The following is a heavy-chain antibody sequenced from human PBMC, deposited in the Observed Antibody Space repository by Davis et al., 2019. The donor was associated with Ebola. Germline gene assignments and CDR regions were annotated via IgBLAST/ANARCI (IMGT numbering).Heavy chain of an antibody. CDR3: ARSAPGGYYGMDV. CDR2: INPNSGGT. CDR1: GYTFTGYY. D-gene: IGHD3-10*01. J-gene: IGHJ6*02. V-gene: IGHV1-2*04. Sequence: ASVKVSCKASGYTFTGYYMHWVRQAPGQGLEWMGWINPNSGGTNYAQKFQGWVTMTRDTSISTAYMELSRLRSDDTAVYYCARSAPGGYYGMDVWGQGTTVTVPS.